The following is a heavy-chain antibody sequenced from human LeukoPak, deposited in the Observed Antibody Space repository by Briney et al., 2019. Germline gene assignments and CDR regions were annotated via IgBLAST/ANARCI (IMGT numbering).Heavy chain of an antibody. D-gene: IGHD2-2*01. J-gene: IGHJ4*02. CDR3: AKAYQLWRVTFDY. CDR2: ISGSGGST. Sequence: PGGSLRLSCAASGFTFSSYAMSWLRQAPGKGLEWVSAISGSGGSTYYADSVKGRFTISRDNSKNTLYLQMNSLRAEDTAVYYCAKAYQLWRVTFDYWCQGTLVTVSS. V-gene: IGHV3-23*01. CDR1: GFTFSSYA.